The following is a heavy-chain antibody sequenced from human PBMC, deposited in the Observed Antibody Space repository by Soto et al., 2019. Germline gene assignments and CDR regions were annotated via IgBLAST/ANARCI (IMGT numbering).Heavy chain of an antibody. CDR1: GFTFSSYN. V-gene: IGHV3-30*18. J-gene: IGHJ4*02. CDR3: AKDWQSRHSTSRPTPPDN. CDR2: ISYGGSNK. D-gene: IGHD6-13*01. Sequence: GESLKISCAASGFTFSSYNMHWVRQAPGKGLEWVAVISYGGSNKYYADSVKGRITISRDNSKDTLYLQMNSLRPEDTAVYYCAKDWQSRHSTSRPTPPDNWGQGTLVTVSS.